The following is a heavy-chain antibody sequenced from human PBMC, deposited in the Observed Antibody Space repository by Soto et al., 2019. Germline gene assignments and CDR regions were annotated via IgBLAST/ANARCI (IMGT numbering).Heavy chain of an antibody. CDR2: IYHSGAT. CDR3: ARDSRYCTDVGCSIMRDAFDV. V-gene: IGHV4-4*02. Sequence: QAQLQESGPGLVRPSGTLSLTCTVSRFSVTNNKYWNWVRQSPGKALEWIGAIYHSGATYYNPSLSGRTSISIDKSKNQISLNLTSVTAADTSVYYCARDSRYCTDVGCSIMRDAFDVWGQGTLDAVSS. J-gene: IGHJ3*01. D-gene: IGHD2-15*01. CDR1: RFSVTNNKY.